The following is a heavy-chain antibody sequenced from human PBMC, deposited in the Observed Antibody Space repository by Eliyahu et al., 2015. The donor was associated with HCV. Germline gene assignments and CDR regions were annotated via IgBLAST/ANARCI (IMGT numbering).Heavy chain of an antibody. CDR3: ASQATPYDSSAQVDY. Sequence: QVQLVESGGGVVQPGRSLXXSXXASGXXFSSYGMHWVRPAPGKGLGWVAVISYDGSNKYYADSVKGRFTISRDNSKNTLYLQMNSLRAEDTAVYYCASQATPYDSSAQVDYWGQGTLVTVSS. CDR2: ISYDGSNK. D-gene: IGHD3-22*01. J-gene: IGHJ4*02. V-gene: IGHV3-30*03. CDR1: GXXFSSYG.